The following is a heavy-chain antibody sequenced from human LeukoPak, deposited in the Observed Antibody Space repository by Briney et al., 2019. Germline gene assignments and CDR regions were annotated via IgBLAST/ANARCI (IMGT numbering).Heavy chain of an antibody. V-gene: IGHV3-21*01. Sequence: KPGGSLRLSCAASGFTFSTYNMNWVRQAPGKGLEWVSSISSSSNYIYYADSVKGRFTISRDNAKNSLYLQMNSLRAEDTDVYYCANGNRCTSPNCLGYYYFYMDVWGKGTTVTVSS. CDR1: GFTFSTYN. J-gene: IGHJ6*03. CDR3: ANGNRCTSPNCLGYYYFYMDV. D-gene: IGHD2-8*01. CDR2: ISSSSNYI.